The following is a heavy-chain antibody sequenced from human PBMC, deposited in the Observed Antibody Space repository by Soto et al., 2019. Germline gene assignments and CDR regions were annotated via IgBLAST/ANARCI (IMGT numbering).Heavy chain of an antibody. V-gene: IGHV1-69*06. CDR2: SIPIFGTV. CDR1: GGTFSTYP. CDR3: AAAGQGYSYGMDV. Sequence: ASVKVSCKASGGTFSTYPISWVRQAPGQGLEWMGGSIPIFGTVEYAQKFQGRVTITADKSTSTAYMELSGLRSEDTAVYYCAAAGQGYSYGMDVWGQGTTVTVSS. D-gene: IGHD5-18*01. J-gene: IGHJ6*02.